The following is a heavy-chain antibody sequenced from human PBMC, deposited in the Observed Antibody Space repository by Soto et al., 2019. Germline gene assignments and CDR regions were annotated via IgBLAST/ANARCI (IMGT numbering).Heavy chain of an antibody. D-gene: IGHD3-9*01. V-gene: IGHV3-15*01. J-gene: IGHJ1*01. CDR2: IKSKTDGGTA. Sequence: GGALRLSGVASGFKLSHPCMTWVLPAEWKGLEWVCRIKSKTDGGTADYAAPVKGRATISRDDSENTVYLQMKSLKTEATAVYYCTTRIYYDILTGYHYVADWGQRALVTFSA. CDR1: GFKLSHPC. CDR3: TTRIYYDILTGYHYVAD.